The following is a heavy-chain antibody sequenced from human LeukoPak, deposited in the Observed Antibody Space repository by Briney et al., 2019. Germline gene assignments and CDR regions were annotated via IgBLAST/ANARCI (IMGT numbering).Heavy chain of an antibody. CDR2: IKQDGSKK. V-gene: IGHV3-7*01. CDR3: ARVIAVAGNYYFDY. Sequence: GGSLRLSCVASGFPFSSYWMTWVRQAPGKGLEWVANIKQDGSKKSYVDSVKGRFTISRDNAKNTLYLQMNSLRAEDTAVYYCARVIAVAGNYYFDYWGQGTLVTVSS. D-gene: IGHD6-19*01. CDR1: GFPFSSYW. J-gene: IGHJ4*02.